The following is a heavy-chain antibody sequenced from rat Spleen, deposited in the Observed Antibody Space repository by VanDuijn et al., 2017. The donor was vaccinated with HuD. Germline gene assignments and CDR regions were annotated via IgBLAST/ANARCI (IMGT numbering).Heavy chain of an antibody. CDR1: GFSLISYN. J-gene: IGHJ2*01. CDR2: IWTGGST. CDR3: TRDRYNY. D-gene: IGHD1-5*01. V-gene: IGHV2-30*01. Sequence: QVQLKESGPGLVQPSQTLSLTCTVAGFSLISYNVHWVRQPPGKGLEWMGVIWTGGSTAYNSLLKSRLSISRDTSKNQVFLKMNSLQTADTGIYYCTRDRYNYWGQGVMVTVSS.